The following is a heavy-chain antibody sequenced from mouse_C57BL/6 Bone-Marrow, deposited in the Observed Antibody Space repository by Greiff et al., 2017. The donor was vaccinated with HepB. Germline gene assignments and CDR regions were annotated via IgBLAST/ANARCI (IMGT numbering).Heavy chain of an antibody. CDR2: IDPSDSET. J-gene: IGHJ3*01. Sequence: QVQLQQPGAELVRPGSSVKLSCKASGYTFTSYWMHWVKQRPIQGLEWIGNIDPSDSETHYNQKFKDKATLTVDKSSSTAYMQLSSLTSEDSAVYYCARRYKDGYDGFAYWGQGTLVTVSA. V-gene: IGHV1-52*01. D-gene: IGHD2-2*01. CDR1: GYTFTSYW. CDR3: ARRYKDGYDGFAY.